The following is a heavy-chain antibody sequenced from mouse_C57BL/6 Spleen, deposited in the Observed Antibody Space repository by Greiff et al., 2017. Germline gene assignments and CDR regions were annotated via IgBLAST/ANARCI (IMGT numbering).Heavy chain of an antibody. CDR2: IDPSDSET. CDR3: ARYGNYARDY. Sequence: VQLQQPGAELVRPGSSVKLSCKASGYTFTSYWMHWVKQRPIQGLEWIGNIDPSDSETHYNQKFKDKATLTVDKSSSTAYMQLSSLTSEDSAVYYCARYGNYARDYWGQGTSVTVSS. D-gene: IGHD2-1*01. CDR1: GYTFTSYW. J-gene: IGHJ4*01. V-gene: IGHV1-52*01.